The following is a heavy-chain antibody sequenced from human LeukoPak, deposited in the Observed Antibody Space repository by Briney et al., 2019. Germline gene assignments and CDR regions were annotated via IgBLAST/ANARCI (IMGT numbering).Heavy chain of an antibody. J-gene: IGHJ4*02. CDR2: IWYDGSNK. V-gene: IGHV3-33*06. D-gene: IGHD6-13*01. CDR1: GFTFRNYG. CDR3: AKGGLAAAGINY. Sequence: PGGSLRLSCGVSGFTFRNYGMHWVRQAPGKGLEWVAIIWYDGSNKYYADSVKGRFTISRDNSKNMVYLQMNSLRAEDTAVYYCAKGGLAAAGINYWGQGTLVTVS.